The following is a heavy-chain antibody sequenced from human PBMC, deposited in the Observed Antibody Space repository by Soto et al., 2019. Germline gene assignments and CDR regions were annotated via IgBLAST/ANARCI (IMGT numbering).Heavy chain of an antibody. CDR2: IYYSGST. Sequence: PSETLSLTCTVSGGSISSYYWSWIRQPPGKGLEWIGYIYYSGSTNYNPSLKSRVTISVDTSKNQFSLKLSSVTAADTAVYYCARWHPPRYCSGGSCWNLFANNWFDPWGQGTLVTVSS. V-gene: IGHV4-59*08. CDR3: ARWHPPRYCSGGSCWNLFANNWFDP. D-gene: IGHD2-15*01. CDR1: GGSISSYY. J-gene: IGHJ5*02.